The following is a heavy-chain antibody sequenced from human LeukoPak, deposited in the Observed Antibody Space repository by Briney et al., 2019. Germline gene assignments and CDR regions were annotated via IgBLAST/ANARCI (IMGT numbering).Heavy chain of an antibody. CDR1: GFTFTSYG. D-gene: IGHD1-26*01. J-gene: IGHJ3*02. V-gene: IGHV1-18*01. Sequence: ASVRVSCKTSGFTFTSYGFSWVRQAPGRGLEWVGWISAYNGDTGYAQELQGRVTLTTDTSTATVYMELRSLRSDDTALYYCARKPTGRAFDIWGQGTMVTVSS. CDR2: ISAYNGDT. CDR3: ARKPTGRAFDI.